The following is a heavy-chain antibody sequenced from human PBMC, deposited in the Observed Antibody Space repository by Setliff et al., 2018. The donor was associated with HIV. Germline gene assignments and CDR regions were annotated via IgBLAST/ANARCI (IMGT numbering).Heavy chain of an antibody. D-gene: IGHD2-15*01. CDR2: IRYDGNDK. V-gene: IGHV3-30*02. Sequence: LRLSCEASAFIFTTYGMHWVRQAPGKGLEWIAFIRYDGNDKYYADSVKGRFTISRDNSKNTLYLQMNSLRAKDAAVYYCAKAFGYCSGGSCPVLMDVWGKGTTVTVSS. J-gene: IGHJ6*03. CDR3: AKAFGYCSGGSCPVLMDV. CDR1: AFIFTTYG.